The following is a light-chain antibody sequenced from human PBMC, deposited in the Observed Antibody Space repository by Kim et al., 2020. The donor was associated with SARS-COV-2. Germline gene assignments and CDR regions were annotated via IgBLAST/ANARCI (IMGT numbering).Light chain of an antibody. CDR1: QSISSEF. CDR2: GAS. CDR3: QQYTTSPPAYT. J-gene: IGKJ2*01. V-gene: IGKV3-20*01. Sequence: EILLTHSPGTLSLSPGERATLSCRASQSISSEFLAWYQQISGQPPRLLMFGASNRAAGIPDRFSGGGSGTDFTLTITRLEPADSAVYYCQQYTTSPPAYTFGQGTKLEI.